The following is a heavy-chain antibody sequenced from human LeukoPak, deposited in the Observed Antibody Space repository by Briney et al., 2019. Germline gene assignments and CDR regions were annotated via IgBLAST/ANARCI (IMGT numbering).Heavy chain of an antibody. CDR3: ARSNWNYGLSY. D-gene: IGHD1-7*01. V-gene: IGHV4-34*01. Sequence: SETLSLTCAVYGGSFSGYYWSWIRQPPGKGLEWIGEINHSGSTNYSPSLKSRVTISVDTSKNQFSLKLSSVTAADTAVYYCARSNWNYGLSYWGQGTLVTVSS. CDR2: INHSGST. J-gene: IGHJ4*02. CDR1: GGSFSGYY.